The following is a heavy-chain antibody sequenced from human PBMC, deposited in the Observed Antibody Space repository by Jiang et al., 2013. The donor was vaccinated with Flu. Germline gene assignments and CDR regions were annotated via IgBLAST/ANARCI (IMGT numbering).Heavy chain of an antibody. CDR2: INPNSGGT. Sequence: VQLVESGAEVKKPGASVKVSCKASGYTFTGYYMHWVRQAPGQGLEWMGWINPNSGGTNYAQKFQGWVTMTRDTSISTAYMELSRLRSDDTAVYYCARVDRIAVAINTFDIWAKGQWSPSLQ. CDR3: ARVDRIAVAINTFDI. J-gene: IGHJ3*02. V-gene: IGHV1-2*04. D-gene: IGHD6-19*01. CDR1: GYTFTGYY.